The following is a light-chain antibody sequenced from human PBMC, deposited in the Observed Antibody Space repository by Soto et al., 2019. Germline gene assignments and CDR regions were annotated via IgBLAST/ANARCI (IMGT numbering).Light chain of an antibody. V-gene: IGKV3-11*01. CDR1: LSVSNY. CDR3: QQRSNWYT. CDR2: DAS. Sequence: EIVLTQSPATLSLSPGEKATLSCRARLSVSNYLAWYQQKPGQAPRLLIYDASNRATGIPARFSGSGSGTDFTLTISSLEPEEFAVYYCQQRSNWYTFGQGTKLEIK. J-gene: IGKJ2*01.